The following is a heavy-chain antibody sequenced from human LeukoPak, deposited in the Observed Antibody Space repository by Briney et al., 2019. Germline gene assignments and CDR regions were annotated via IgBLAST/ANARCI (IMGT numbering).Heavy chain of an antibody. CDR2: ISSSGSTI. CDR1: GFTFSSYE. D-gene: IGHD6-19*01. J-gene: IGHJ4*02. V-gene: IGHV3-48*03. CDR3: ARHPSLPGYSSGWSSLQYFDY. Sequence: PGGSLRLSCAASGFTFSSYEMNWVRQAPGKGLEWVSYISSSGSTINYADSVKVRFTISRDNAKSSLYLQMNSLRAEDTAVYYCARHPSLPGYSSGWSSLQYFDYWGQGTLVTVSS.